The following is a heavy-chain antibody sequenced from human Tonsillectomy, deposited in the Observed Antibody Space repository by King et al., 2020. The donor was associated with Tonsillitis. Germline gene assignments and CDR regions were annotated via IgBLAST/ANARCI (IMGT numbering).Heavy chain of an antibody. CDR3: ARSIAVADPFDY. CDR1: GFTLSSYA. Sequence: VQLVESGGGVVQPGRSLRLSCVATGFTLSSYAMHWVRQAPGKGLEWVAVISYDGSNKYYRDSVKGRLTISRDNSKNTLYLQMNSLRPEDTAVYYCARSIAVADPFDYWGQGTLVTVSS. CDR2: ISYDGSNK. J-gene: IGHJ4*02. D-gene: IGHD6-19*01. V-gene: IGHV3-30*04.